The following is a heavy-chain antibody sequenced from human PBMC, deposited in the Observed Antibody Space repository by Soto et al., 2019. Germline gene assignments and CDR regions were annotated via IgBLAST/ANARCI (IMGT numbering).Heavy chain of an antibody. V-gene: IGHV1-69*02. CDR1: GGTFSSYT. CDR3: ARGYCNSGSCYSAPIDY. J-gene: IGHJ4*02. CDR2: IIPILDIA. Sequence: SVKVSCKASGGTFSSYTFSWVRQAPGQGLEWMGRIIPILDIASYAQKFQGRATITADKSTSTAYMELSSLRSEDTAVYYCARGYCNSGSCYSAPIDYWGQGTLVTVS. D-gene: IGHD2-15*01.